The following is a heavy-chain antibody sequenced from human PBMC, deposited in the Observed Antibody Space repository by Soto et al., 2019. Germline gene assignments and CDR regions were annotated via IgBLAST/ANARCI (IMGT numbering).Heavy chain of an antibody. J-gene: IGHJ4*01. D-gene: IGHD1-7*01. CDR3: ARXYNWNYGRGAGSLLFDY. V-gene: IGHV4-30-4*01. Sequence: SETLSLTCTVSGDSISSGDYYWSLIRQSPGKGLEWIGYIYYSGSTYYNPSLKSRITMSVDTSKNQFSLKLSSVTAADTAVYYCARXYNWNYGRGAGSLLFDYWGHGTLVTVSS. CDR1: GDSISSGDYY. CDR2: IYYSGST.